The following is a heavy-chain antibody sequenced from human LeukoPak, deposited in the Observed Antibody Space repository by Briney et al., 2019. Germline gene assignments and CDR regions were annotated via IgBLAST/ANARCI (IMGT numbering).Heavy chain of an antibody. J-gene: IGHJ4*02. CDR1: GFTFSNAW. CDR3: TCYDSSGYYYHGAFDI. D-gene: IGHD3-22*01. Sequence: GGSLRLSCAASGFTFSNAWMSWVRQAPGKGLEWVGRIKSKTDGGTTDCAAPVKGRFTISRDDSKNTLYLQMNSLKTEDTAVYYCTCYDSSGYYYHGAFDIWGQGTLVTVSS. CDR2: IKSKTDGGTT. V-gene: IGHV3-15*01.